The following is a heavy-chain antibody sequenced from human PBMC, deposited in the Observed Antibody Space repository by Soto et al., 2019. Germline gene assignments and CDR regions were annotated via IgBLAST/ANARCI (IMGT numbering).Heavy chain of an antibody. CDR3: ARRVGYDFPYYHGMDV. D-gene: IGHD5-12*01. CDR2: KYYRSKWYN. CDR1: GDSVSSNSAA. Sequence: LQTLSLTCAISGDSVSSNSAAWNWIRQSPSRGLEWLGRKYYRSKWYNDYAVSVKSRITINPDTSKNQFSLQLNSVTPEDTAVYYCARRVGYDFPYYHGMDVWGQGTTVTVSS. V-gene: IGHV6-1*01. J-gene: IGHJ6*02.